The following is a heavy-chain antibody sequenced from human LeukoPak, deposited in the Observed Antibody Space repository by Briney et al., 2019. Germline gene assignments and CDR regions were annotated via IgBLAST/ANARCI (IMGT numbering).Heavy chain of an antibody. V-gene: IGHV3-43D*03. J-gene: IGHJ6*03. CDR1: GFTFDDYA. CDR2: ITWDGGST. Sequence: PGGSLRLSCAASGFTFDDYAMHWVRQASGKGLEWVSHITWDGGSTHYADSVEGRFTISRDNTENSLYLQMNSLRPEDTALYYCAKDRAARGRGNYFYMDVWGKGTTVTVSS. D-gene: IGHD2/OR15-2a*01. CDR3: AKDRAARGRGNYFYMDV.